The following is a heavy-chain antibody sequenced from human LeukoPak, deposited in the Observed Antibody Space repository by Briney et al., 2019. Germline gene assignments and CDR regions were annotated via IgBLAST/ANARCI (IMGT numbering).Heavy chain of an antibody. CDR1: GYTFTGYY. Sequence: GASVKVSCKASGYTFTGYYMHWVRQAPGQGLEWMGWINPNSGGTNYAQKFQGRVTMTRDTSISTAYMELSGLRSDDTAVYYCASAAGAAGTEGVDYWGQGTLVTVSS. D-gene: IGHD6-13*01. CDR3: ASAAGAAGTEGVDY. J-gene: IGHJ4*02. V-gene: IGHV1-2*02. CDR2: INPNSGGT.